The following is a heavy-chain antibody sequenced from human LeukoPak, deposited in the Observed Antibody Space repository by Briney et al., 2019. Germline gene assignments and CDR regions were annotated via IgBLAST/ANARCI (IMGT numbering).Heavy chain of an antibody. Sequence: SVKVSCKASGGTFSSYTISWVRQAPGQGLEWMRRIIPILGIANYAQKFQGRVTITADKSTSTAYMELSSLRSEDTAVYYCAREFIKLGRDGYNYSDYWGQGTLVTVSS. CDR1: GGTFSSYT. J-gene: IGHJ4*02. D-gene: IGHD5-24*01. CDR3: AREFIKLGRDGYNYSDY. CDR2: IIPILGIA. V-gene: IGHV1-69*04.